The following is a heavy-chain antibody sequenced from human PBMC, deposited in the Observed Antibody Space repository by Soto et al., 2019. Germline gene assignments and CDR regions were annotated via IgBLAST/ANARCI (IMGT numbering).Heavy chain of an antibody. J-gene: IGHJ6*02. CDR3: ARIRRGETAMAKETHYYYYYGMDV. Sequence: SGPTLVHPTQTLTLTCTFSGFSLSTSGMCVSWIRQPPGKALEWLARIDWDDDKYYSTSLKTRLTISKDTSKNQVVLTMTNMDPVDTATYYCARIRRGETAMAKETHYYYYYGMDVWGQGTTVTVSS. V-gene: IGHV2-70*11. D-gene: IGHD5-18*01. CDR1: GFSLSTSGMC. CDR2: IDWDDDK.